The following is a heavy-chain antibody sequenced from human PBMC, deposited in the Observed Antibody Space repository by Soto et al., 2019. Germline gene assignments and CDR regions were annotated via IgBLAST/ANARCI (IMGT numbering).Heavy chain of an antibody. Sequence: PSGTLSLTCAVSGYSISSGSYLGWLLHPPGKGLEWIGSMYHGGSTYYNPSLNSRVTLSIDMSNNHVSLILNSVTAADTAVYYCARVGPWVPYYYDSSPDTFENWFDPWGQGTLVTVSS. V-gene: IGHV4-38-2*01. CDR3: ARVGPWVPYYYDSSPDTFENWFDP. D-gene: IGHD3-22*01. CDR2: MYHGGST. CDR1: GYSISSGSY. J-gene: IGHJ5*02.